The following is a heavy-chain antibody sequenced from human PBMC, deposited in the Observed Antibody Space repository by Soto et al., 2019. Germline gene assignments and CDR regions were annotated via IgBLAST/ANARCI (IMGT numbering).Heavy chain of an antibody. CDR3: ARERGWYSEDIHFDY. V-gene: IGHV1-2*04. Sequence: ASVKVSCKDSGYTFTGYYMHWVRQAPGQGLEWMGWINPNSGGTNYAQKFQGWVTMTRDTSISTAYMELSRLRSDDTAVYYCARERGWYSEDIHFDYWGQGTLVTVSS. J-gene: IGHJ4*02. CDR1: GYTFTGYY. D-gene: IGHD6-19*01. CDR2: INPNSGGT.